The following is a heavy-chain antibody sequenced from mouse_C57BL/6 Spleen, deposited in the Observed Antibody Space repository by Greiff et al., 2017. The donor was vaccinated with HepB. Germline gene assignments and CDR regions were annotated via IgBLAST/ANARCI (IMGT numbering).Heavy chain of an antibody. CDR2: INPSNGGT. D-gene: IGHD2-4*01. CDR1: GYTFTSYW. V-gene: IGHV1-53*01. CDR3: ARGTIYYDYDWFAY. Sequence: VQLQQPGTELVKPGASVKLSCKASGYTFTSYWMHWVKQRPGQGLEWIGNINPSNGGTNYNEKFKRKATLTVDKSSSTAYMQLSSLTSEDSAVYYCARGTIYYDYDWFAYWGQGTLVTVSA. J-gene: IGHJ3*01.